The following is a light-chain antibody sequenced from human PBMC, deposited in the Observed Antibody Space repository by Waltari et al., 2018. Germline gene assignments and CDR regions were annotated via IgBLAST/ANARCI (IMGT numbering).Light chain of an antibody. CDR3: QQYCSLPA. CDR1: QSVLYSSNNKNY. V-gene: IGKV4-1*01. CDR2: WAS. Sequence: DIVMTQSPDSLAVSLGERATINCKSNQSVLYSSNNKNYLAWYQQKPGQPPKLLIYWASIRQSGVPDRFSGSGSGTDFTLTIRSLQAEDVAVYYCQQYCSLPAFGQGTKVEIK. J-gene: IGKJ1*01.